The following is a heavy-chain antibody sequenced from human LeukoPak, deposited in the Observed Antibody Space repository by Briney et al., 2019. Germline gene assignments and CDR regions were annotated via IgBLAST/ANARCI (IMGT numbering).Heavy chain of an antibody. CDR1: GYTFTSYG. CDR3: ARTRPTWEGWGFDY. CDR2: ISPYDGNT. V-gene: IGHV1-18*01. D-gene: IGHD1-26*01. J-gene: IGHJ4*02. Sequence: VASVKVSCKASGYTFTSYGISWVRQAPGRGLEWMGWISPYDGNTNYAQNLQGRVTMTTDTSTTTAYMDLRSLRVDDTAVYYCARTRPTWEGWGFDYWGQGTLVTVSS.